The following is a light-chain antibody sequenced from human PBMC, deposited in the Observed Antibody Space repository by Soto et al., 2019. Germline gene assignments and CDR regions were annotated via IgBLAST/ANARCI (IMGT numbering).Light chain of an antibody. CDR2: AAS. J-gene: IGKJ1*01. CDR1: QDITNF. CDR3: LQLNTYPWT. V-gene: IGKV1-17*01. Sequence: DIQMTQSTYSLSASVGDRVTITCQASQDITNFLNWYQQKPGKAPKRLIYAASTLQSGVPSRFSGSGSGTEFTLTISSLQPEDVATYYCLQLNTYPWTFGQGTKVDIK.